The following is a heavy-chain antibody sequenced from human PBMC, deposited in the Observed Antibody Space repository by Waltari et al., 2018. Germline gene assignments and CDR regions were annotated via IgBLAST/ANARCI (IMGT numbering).Heavy chain of an antibody. D-gene: IGHD2-21*02. Sequence: DVHLLESGGGLVQPGGSLRLSCAASGLTFSNHAMSWVRQAPGKGLEWVSVSHSRTTWAYYRDSGRGLFSVSRDNCMDTLYLQMSGLRGEDTAIYYCAKYCSGGGCYSGLDHWGQGTLVTVSS. J-gene: IGHJ4*02. CDR3: AKYCSGGGCYSGLDH. CDR2: SHSRTTWA. CDR1: GLTFSNHA. V-gene: IGHV3-23*03.